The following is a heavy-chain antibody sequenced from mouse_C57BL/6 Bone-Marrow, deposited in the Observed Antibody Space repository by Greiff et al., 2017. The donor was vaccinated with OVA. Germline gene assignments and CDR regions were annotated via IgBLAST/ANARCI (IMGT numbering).Heavy chain of an antibody. V-gene: IGHV3-5*01. Sequence: DVQLQESGPGLVKPSQTVFLTCTVTGISITTGNYRWSWIRQFPGNKLEWIGYIYYSGTITYNPSLTSRTTITRDTPKNQFFLEMNSLTAEDTATYYCARGYSNQYYFDYWGQGTTLTVSS. D-gene: IGHD2-5*01. CDR1: GISITTGNYR. CDR2: IYYSGTI. J-gene: IGHJ2*01. CDR3: ARGYSNQYYFDY.